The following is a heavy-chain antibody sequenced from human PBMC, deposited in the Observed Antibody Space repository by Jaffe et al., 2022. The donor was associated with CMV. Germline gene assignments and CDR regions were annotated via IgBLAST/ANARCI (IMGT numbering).Heavy chain of an antibody. D-gene: IGHD3-22*01. Sequence: QVQLVQSGAEVKKPGASVKVSCKASGYTFTSYYMHWVRQAPGQGLEWMGIINPSGGSTSYAQKFQGRVTMTRDTSTSTVYMELSSLRSEDTAVYYCARDDRSTAHYYDSSGYRGHFDYWGQGTLVTVSS. CDR2: INPSGGST. CDR3: ARDDRSTAHYYDSSGYRGHFDY. V-gene: IGHV1-46*01. J-gene: IGHJ4*02. CDR1: GYTFTSYY.